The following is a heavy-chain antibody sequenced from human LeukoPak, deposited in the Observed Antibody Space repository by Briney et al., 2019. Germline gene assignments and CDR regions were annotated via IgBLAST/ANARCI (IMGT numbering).Heavy chain of an antibody. D-gene: IGHD3-3*01. CDR2: IYYSGST. Sequence: KPSETLSLTCTVSGGSISSYYWSWIRQPPGKGLEWIGYIYYSGSTNYNPSLKSRVTTSVDTSKNQFSLKLSSVTAADTAVYYCARGRYYDFWSGKSNWFGPWGQGTLVTVSS. V-gene: IGHV4-59*01. CDR1: GGSISSYY. CDR3: ARGRYYDFWSGKSNWFGP. J-gene: IGHJ5*02.